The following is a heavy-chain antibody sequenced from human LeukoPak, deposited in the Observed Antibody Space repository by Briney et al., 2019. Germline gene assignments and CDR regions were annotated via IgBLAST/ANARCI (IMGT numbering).Heavy chain of an antibody. Sequence: PSETLSLTCTVSGYSISSTYYWGWIRQPAGKGLEWIGRIYTSGSTNYNPSLKSRVTISVDTSKNQFSLKLSSVTAADTAVYYCARTYIGIFDPWGQGTLVTVSS. D-gene: IGHD1-26*01. CDR2: IYTSGST. V-gene: IGHV4-61*02. CDR1: GYSISSTYY. CDR3: ARTYIGIFDP. J-gene: IGHJ5*02.